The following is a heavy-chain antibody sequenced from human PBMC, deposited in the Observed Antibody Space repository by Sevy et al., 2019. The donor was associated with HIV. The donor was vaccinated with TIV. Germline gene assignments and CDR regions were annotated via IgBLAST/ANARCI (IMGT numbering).Heavy chain of an antibody. CDR2: VSYDGSHK. CDR3: AKGSRATGSAFDV. CDR1: GFTFSSYG. V-gene: IGHV3-30*18. D-gene: IGHD2-15*01. J-gene: IGHJ3*01. Sequence: GGSLRLSCAASGFTFSSYGMHWVRQAPGKGLEWVAVVSYDGSHKYYGDSVKGRFTISRDNPKNTVSLQMNSLRGEDTAVYYCAKGSRATGSAFDVWGQGTVVTVSS.